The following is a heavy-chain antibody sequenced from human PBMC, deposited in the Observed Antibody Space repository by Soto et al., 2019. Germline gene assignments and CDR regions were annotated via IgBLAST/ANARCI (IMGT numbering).Heavy chain of an antibody. CDR3: TTASPHPLYYYYMDV. V-gene: IGHV3-15*01. Sequence: GGSLRLSCAASGFTFSNAWMSWVRQAPGKGLEWVGRIKSKTDGGTTDYAAPVKGRLTISRDDSKNTLYLQMNSLKTEDTAVYYCTTASPHPLYYYYMDVWGKGTTVTVSS. J-gene: IGHJ6*03. CDR1: GFTFSNAW. CDR2: IKSKTDGGTT.